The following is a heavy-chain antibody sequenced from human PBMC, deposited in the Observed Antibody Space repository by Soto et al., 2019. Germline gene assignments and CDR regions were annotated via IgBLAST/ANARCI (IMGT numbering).Heavy chain of an antibody. J-gene: IGHJ3*02. Sequence: GGSLRLSCAASGFTFSSYSMNWVRQAPGKGLEWVSYISSSSSTIYYADLLKGRFTISRDNAKNSLYLQMNSLRDEDTAVYYCARGETYYYDSSGSPVGAFDIWGQGTMVTVSS. CDR3: ARGETYYYDSSGSPVGAFDI. CDR1: GFTFSSYS. V-gene: IGHV3-48*02. D-gene: IGHD3-22*01. CDR2: ISSSSSTI.